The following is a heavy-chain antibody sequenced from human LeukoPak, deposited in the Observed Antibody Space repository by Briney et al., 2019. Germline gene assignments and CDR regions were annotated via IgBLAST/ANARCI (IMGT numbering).Heavy chain of an antibody. J-gene: IGHJ4*02. V-gene: IGHV4-59*08. CDR2: IYYSGST. D-gene: IGHD3-3*01. Sequence: SETLSLTCTVSGGSIISYYWSWIRQPPGKGLEWIGYIYYSGSTNYNPSLKSRVTISVDTSKNQFSLKLSSVTAADTAVYYCARSTIFGVAPYYFDYWGQGTLVTVSS. CDR3: ARSTIFGVAPYYFDY. CDR1: GGSIISYY.